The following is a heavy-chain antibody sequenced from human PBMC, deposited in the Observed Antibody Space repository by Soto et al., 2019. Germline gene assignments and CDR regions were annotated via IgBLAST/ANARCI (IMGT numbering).Heavy chain of an antibody. V-gene: IGHV3-23*01. J-gene: IGHJ4*02. Sequence: EVQLLESGGGLVQPGGSLRLSCAASGFTFSSYAMSWVRQAPGKGLEWVSAISGSGCSTYYADSVKGRFTISRDNSKNTLYLQMNSLRAEDTAVYYCASEQWLAPGSRSFFGGQGTLVTVSS. D-gene: IGHD6-19*01. CDR1: GFTFSSYA. CDR2: ISGSGCST. CDR3: ASEQWLAPGSRSFF.